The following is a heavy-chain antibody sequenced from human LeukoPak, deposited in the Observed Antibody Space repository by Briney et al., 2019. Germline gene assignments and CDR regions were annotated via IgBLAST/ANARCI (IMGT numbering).Heavy chain of an antibody. CDR2: ITYSGRR. Sequence: SETLSISGTVSAAAVISSTYFCGWIRQPPGKGMKWIGSITYSGRRYYNPSLKSRVTISVDTSKNQFSLDLSSVTAADTAVYFCARGRSMAAGASCGQGTLVTVSS. CDR3: ARGRSMAAGAS. D-gene: IGHD5-24*01. CDR1: AAAVISSTYF. V-gene: IGHV4-39*07. J-gene: IGHJ5*02.